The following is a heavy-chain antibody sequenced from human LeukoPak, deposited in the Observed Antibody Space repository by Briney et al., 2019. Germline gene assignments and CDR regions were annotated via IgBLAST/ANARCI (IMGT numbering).Heavy chain of an antibody. CDR3: ARGILLWFGERAQPIDY. CDR2: IYYSGST. Sequence: SQTLSLTCTVSGGSISSGGYYWSWIRQHPGKGLEWIGYIYYSGSTYYNPSLKSRVTISVDTSKNQFSPKLSSVTAADTAVYYCARGILLWFGERAQPIDYWGQGTLVTVSS. D-gene: IGHD3-10*01. J-gene: IGHJ4*02. V-gene: IGHV4-31*03. CDR1: GGSISSGGYY.